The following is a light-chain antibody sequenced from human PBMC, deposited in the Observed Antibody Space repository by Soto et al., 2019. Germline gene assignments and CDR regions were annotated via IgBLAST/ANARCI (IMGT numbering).Light chain of an antibody. CDR2: EAS. Sequence: QSVLTQPASVSGSPGQSITISCTGTSSDVGGYNYVSWYQQHPGKAPKLMISEASNRPSGVSNRFSGSKSGNTASLTISGLQAEDEADYYCSSYTSNNLYVFGTGTKVTVL. CDR1: SSDVGGYNY. J-gene: IGLJ1*01. V-gene: IGLV2-14*01. CDR3: SSYTSNNLYV.